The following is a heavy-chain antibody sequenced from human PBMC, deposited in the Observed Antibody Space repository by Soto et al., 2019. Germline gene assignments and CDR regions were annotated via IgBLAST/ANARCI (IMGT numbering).Heavy chain of an antibody. J-gene: IGHJ3*02. CDR2: INPNGGST. V-gene: IGHV1-46*01. CDR3: AREKWLVCSYDPFDI. D-gene: IGHD6-19*01. Sequence: VKVSCKASGYTFINYYMHWVRQAPGQGLEWMGIINPNGGSTTYAQKFQGRVTLTRDTSTNTVNMELSSLRYEDTAVYYCAREKWLVCSYDPFDICGQGKMVTVSS. CDR1: GYTFINYY.